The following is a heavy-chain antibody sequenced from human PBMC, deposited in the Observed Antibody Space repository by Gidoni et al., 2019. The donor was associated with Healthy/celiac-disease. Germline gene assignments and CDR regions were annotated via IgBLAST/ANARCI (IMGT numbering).Heavy chain of an antibody. CDR2: IYYSEST. CDR3: ARGQGFYGGKRPRAFDI. D-gene: IGHD4-17*01. CDR1: GASTSSGGYY. J-gene: IGHJ3*02. Sequence: QVQLQESGPGLVKPSQTLSLTCTVSGASTSSGGYYWSWIRQHPGKGLEWNGYIYYSESTDYNPSLKSRVTISLDTSKNQFSLKLSSVTAADTAVYYCARGQGFYGGKRPRAFDIWGQGTMVTVSS. V-gene: IGHV4-31*03.